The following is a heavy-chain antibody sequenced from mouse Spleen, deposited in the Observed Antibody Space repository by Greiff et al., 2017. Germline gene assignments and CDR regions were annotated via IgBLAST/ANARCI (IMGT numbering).Heavy chain of an antibody. Sequence: EVKLMESGGGLVQPGGSMKLSCVASGFTFSNYWMNWVRQSPEKGLEWVAEIRLKSNNYAAHYAESVKGRFTISRDDSKSSVYLQMNNLRAEDTGIYYCTRYGVPYWYFDVWGAGTTVTVSS. D-gene: IGHD1-1*02. CDR1: GFTFSNYW. J-gene: IGHJ1*01. CDR3: TRYGVPYWYFDV. CDR2: IRLKSNNYAA. V-gene: IGHV6-6*02.